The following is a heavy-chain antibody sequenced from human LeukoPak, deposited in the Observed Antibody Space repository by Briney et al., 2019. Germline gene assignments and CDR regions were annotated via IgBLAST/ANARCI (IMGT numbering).Heavy chain of an antibody. J-gene: IGHJ4*02. V-gene: IGHV3-64D*09. CDR1: GFTFSSYA. D-gene: IGHD6-13*01. Sequence: GGSLRLSFSASGFTFSSYAMHWVRQAPGKGLEYVSAINSNGDITDYADSVKGRFTISRDNSKNTLYLQMSSLRGEDTAVYYCVKSPHASSSYFDYWGQGTLVTVSS. CDR2: INSNGDIT. CDR3: VKSPHASSSYFDY.